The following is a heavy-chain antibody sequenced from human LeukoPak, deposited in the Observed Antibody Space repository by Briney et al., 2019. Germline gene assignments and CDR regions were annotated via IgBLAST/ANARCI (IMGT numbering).Heavy chain of an antibody. Sequence: GGSLRLSCTASGFTFSSYAMTWVRQAPGKGLEWVSAISNSDATTYYADSVKGRFTISRGNSKNTLYLQINSLRAEDTAVYYCAKDGGVRGYFDYWGQGTLVTVSA. D-gene: IGHD3-10*01. CDR3: AKDGGVRGYFDY. J-gene: IGHJ4*02. CDR2: ISNSDATT. V-gene: IGHV3-23*01. CDR1: GFTFSSYA.